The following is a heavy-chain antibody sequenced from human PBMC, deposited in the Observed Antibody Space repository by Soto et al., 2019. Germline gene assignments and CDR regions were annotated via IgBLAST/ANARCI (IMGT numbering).Heavy chain of an antibody. CDR1: GFTFSGSA. D-gene: IGHD5-12*01. J-gene: IGHJ5*02. CDR3: TRHPTTIGGGYNP. V-gene: IGHV3-73*01. Sequence: EVQLVESGGGLVQPGGSLKLSCAASGFTFSGSAMHWVRQASGKGLEWVGRIRSKANSYATAYAASVKGRFTISRDDSKNTAYLQMNSLKTEDTAVYYCTRHPTTIGGGYNPWGQGTLVTVSS. CDR2: IRSKANSYAT.